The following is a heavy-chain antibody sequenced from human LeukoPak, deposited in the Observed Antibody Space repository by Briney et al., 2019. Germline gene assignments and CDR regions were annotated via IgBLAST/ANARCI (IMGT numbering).Heavy chain of an antibody. Sequence: ASVKVSCKASGYTFTGYCMHWVRQAPGQGLEWMGWINPNSGGTNYAQKFQGRVTMTRDTSISTAYMELSRLRSDDTAVYYCARVSDFWSGYEYLGYWGQGTLVTVSS. V-gene: IGHV1-2*02. CDR1: GYTFTGYC. J-gene: IGHJ4*02. CDR2: INPNSGGT. D-gene: IGHD3-3*01. CDR3: ARVSDFWSGYEYLGY.